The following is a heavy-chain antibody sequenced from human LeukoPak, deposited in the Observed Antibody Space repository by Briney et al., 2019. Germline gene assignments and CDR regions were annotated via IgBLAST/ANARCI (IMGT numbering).Heavy chain of an antibody. CDR2: IDPDTGDT. D-gene: IGHD3-22*01. CDR1: GYTFIDHY. J-gene: IGHJ4*02. Sequence: ASVKVSCKPSGYTFIDHYLHWVRQAPGQGLESLGWIDPDTGDTNYPQKFQGRVTMTRDTSSSTAYMELNRLRSDDTAVYYCARAGHNSNSGGYDIWGLGTLVTVSS. V-gene: IGHV1-2*02. CDR3: ARAGHNSNSGGYDI.